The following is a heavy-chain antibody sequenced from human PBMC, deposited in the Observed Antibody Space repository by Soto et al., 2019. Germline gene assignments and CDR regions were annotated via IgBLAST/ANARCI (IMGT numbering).Heavy chain of an antibody. CDR3: AKRGVDTFGLSY. D-gene: IGHD3-10*01. CDR2: INTDGSST. J-gene: IGHJ4*02. V-gene: IGHV3-74*01. Sequence: EVQLVESGGGLVQPGGSLRLSCAVSGFTFSSFWMHWVRQAPGEGLVWVSRINTDGSSTSYADSVQGRFTISSDNANNTLYLQMNSLRVEDTDMYYWAKRGVDTFGLSYWGQGTLVTVSS. CDR1: GFTFSSFW.